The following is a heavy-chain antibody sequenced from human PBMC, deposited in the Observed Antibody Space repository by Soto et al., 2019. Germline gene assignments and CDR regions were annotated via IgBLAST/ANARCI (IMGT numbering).Heavy chain of an antibody. Sequence: GGSLRLSCAASGFTFSKAWMNWVRQAPGKGLEWVGRIKSKTDGGTTDYAAPVKGRFTISRDDSKNTLYLQMNSLKTEDTAVYYCTTGPYDILTGYFWGQGTLVTVSS. CDR1: GFTFSKAW. D-gene: IGHD3-9*01. CDR3: TTGPYDILTGYF. J-gene: IGHJ4*02. V-gene: IGHV3-15*07. CDR2: IKSKTDGGTT.